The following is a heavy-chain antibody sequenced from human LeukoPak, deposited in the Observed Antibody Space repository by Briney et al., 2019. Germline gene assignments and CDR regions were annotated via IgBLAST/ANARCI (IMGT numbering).Heavy chain of an antibody. CDR2: IYPGDSDV. CDR3: ARPREEGTAMGLRAFDI. Sequence: GESLKISCKGSGCSFTTYWIGWVRQVPGKGLEWMGIIYPGDSDVRYSSSFQGQVTILADKSISTAYLQWSSLKASDTAMYYCARPREEGTAMGLRAFDIWGQGTMVTVSS. CDR1: GCSFTTYW. V-gene: IGHV5-51*01. D-gene: IGHD5-18*01. J-gene: IGHJ3*02.